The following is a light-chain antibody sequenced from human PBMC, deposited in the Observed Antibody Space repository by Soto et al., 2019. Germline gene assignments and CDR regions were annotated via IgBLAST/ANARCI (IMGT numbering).Light chain of an antibody. CDR2: DNN. V-gene: IGLV1-40*01. CDR1: SSNIGAGYA. J-gene: IGLJ2*01. CDR3: QSFDSSLSVVV. Sequence: QPVLTQPPSVSGAPGQRITISCTGSSSNIGAGYAVPWYQHLPGTAPKLLIFDNNNRPSGVPDRFSGSKSGTSASLAITGLQAEAEADYYCQSFDSSLSVVVFGGGTKVTVL.